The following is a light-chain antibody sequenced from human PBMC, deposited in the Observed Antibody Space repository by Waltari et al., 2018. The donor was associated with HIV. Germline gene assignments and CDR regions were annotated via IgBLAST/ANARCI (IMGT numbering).Light chain of an antibody. CDR1: SYNIGSNY. J-gene: IGLJ2*01. CDR3: AAWGNSLSLL. V-gene: IGLV1-47*01. Sequence: QSVLTQPPSASATPGQRVTIPCSGRSYNIGSNYVYWYQQLPGTAPKLLLYRNTQRPSGVPDRFSGSKSGTSASLAISGLRSEDEADYYCAAWGNSLSLLFGGGTKLTVL. CDR2: RNT.